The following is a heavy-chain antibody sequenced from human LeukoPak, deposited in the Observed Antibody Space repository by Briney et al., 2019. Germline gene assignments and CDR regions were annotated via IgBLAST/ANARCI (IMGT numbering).Heavy chain of an antibody. CDR2: INHSGST. V-gene: IGHV4-34*01. CDR1: GGSFSGYY. CDR3: ARGAKMYYDYVWGSSQPRLDY. D-gene: IGHD3-16*01. J-gene: IGHJ4*02. Sequence: PSETLSLTCAVYGGSFSGYYWSWIRRPPGKGLEWIGEINHSGSTNYNPSLKSRVTISLDTSKNQFSLKLSSVTAADTAVYYCARGAKMYYDYVWGSSQPRLDYWGQGTLVTASS.